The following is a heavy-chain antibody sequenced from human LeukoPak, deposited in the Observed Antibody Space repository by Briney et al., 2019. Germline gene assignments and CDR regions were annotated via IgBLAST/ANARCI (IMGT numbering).Heavy chain of an antibody. Sequence: GGSLRPSCAASGFTFSSYSMNWVRQAPGKGLEWVSVIYSGGSTYYADSVKGRFTISRDNSKNTLYLQMNSLRAEDTAVYYCARDDYYGSGSYHGDYWGQGTLVTVSS. CDR2: IYSGGST. V-gene: IGHV3-66*01. J-gene: IGHJ4*02. CDR1: GFTFSSYS. D-gene: IGHD3-10*01. CDR3: ARDDYYGSGSYHGDY.